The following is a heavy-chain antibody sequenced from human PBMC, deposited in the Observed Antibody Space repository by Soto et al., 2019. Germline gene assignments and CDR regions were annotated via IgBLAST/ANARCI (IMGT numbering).Heavy chain of an antibody. Sequence: ASVKVSCKASGYTFTSYYMHWVRQAPGQGLEWMGIINPSGGSASYAQKFQGRVTMTRDTSTSTVYMELSSLRSEDTAVYYCARDFTTYDSSSSYDYWGQGTLVTVSS. CDR3: ARDFTTYDSSSSYDY. CDR1: GYTFTSYY. CDR2: INPSGGSA. V-gene: IGHV1-46*01. D-gene: IGHD6-6*01. J-gene: IGHJ4*02.